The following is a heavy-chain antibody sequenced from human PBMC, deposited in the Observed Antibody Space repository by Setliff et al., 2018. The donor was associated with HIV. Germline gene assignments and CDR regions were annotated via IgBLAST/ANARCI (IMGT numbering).Heavy chain of an antibody. CDR3: AKVSGKITIKDYNMDV. D-gene: IGHD3-3*01. Sequence: GESLKISCPASEFTFSTYTMSWVRQAPGKGLEWVSAISGSGGTTNYADSVKGRFTISRDNSKNTLYLQMNSLRADATAVDYCAKVSGKITIKDYNMDVWGKGTTVTVSS. J-gene: IGHJ6*03. V-gene: IGHV3-23*01. CDR2: ISGSGGTT. CDR1: EFTFSTYT.